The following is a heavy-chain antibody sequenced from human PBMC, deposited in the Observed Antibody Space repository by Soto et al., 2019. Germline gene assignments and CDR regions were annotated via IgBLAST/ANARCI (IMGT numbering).Heavy chain of an antibody. CDR1: GGSIGGVGYS. Sequence: SETLSLTCAVSGGSIGGVGYSWSWIRQPPGGGLEWIGYMYHSGTFLKSPSLKTRLTMSLDMSKNQFSLTLNSMTAADTAAYYCARAQFYSGSGNYNNLMFDAWGQGXQVTVSS. V-gene: IGHV4-30-2*01. CDR2: MYHSGTF. CDR3: ARAQFYSGSGNYNNLMFDA. J-gene: IGHJ5*02. D-gene: IGHD3-10*01.